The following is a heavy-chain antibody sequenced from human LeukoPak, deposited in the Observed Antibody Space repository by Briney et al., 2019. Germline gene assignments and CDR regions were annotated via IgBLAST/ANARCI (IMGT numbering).Heavy chain of an antibody. D-gene: IGHD3-10*01. Sequence: PSETLSLTCTVSGGSISSYYWSWIRQPPGKGLEWIGYIYYSGSTNYNPSLKSRVTISVDTSKNQFSLKLSSVTAADTAVYYCARDLLPGDNWFDPWGQGTLVTVSS. V-gene: IGHV4-59*01. CDR2: IYYSGST. CDR3: ARDLLPGDNWFDP. J-gene: IGHJ5*02. CDR1: GGSISSYY.